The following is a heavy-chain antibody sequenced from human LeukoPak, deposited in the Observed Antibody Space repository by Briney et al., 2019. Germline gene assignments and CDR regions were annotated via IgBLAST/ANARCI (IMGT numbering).Heavy chain of an antibody. CDR3: ARHLRHDKGYCSGGSCYDFSYYYMDV. D-gene: IGHD2-15*01. CDR2: IWPGDSDT. J-gene: IGHJ6*03. V-gene: IGHV5-51*01. CDR1: GYSFTSYW. Sequence: GESLKISCKGSGYSFTSYWIGWVRQMPGKGLEWVGIIWPGDSDTRYSPSFQGQVTISADKSINTAYLQWSSLKASDTAMYYCARHLRHDKGYCSGGSCYDFSYYYMDVRGKGTTVSVSS.